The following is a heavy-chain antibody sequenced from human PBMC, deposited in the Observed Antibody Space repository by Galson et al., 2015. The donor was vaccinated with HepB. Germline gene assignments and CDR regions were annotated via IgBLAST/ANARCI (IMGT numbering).Heavy chain of an antibody. CDR3: ARVKNSYGLTPYGYWYFDL. Sequence: LSLTCTVSGGSISSGDYYWSWIRQHPGKGLEWIGYIHYSGSTYYNPSLKSRATISADTSKNQFSLRLSSVTAADTAVYYCARVKNSYGLTPYGYWYFDLWGRGTLVTVSS. V-gene: IGHV4-31*03. J-gene: IGHJ2*01. CDR2: IHYSGST. CDR1: GGSISSGDYY. D-gene: IGHD5-18*01.